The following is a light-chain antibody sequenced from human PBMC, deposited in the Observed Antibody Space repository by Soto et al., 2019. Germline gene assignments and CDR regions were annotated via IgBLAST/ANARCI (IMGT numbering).Light chain of an antibody. V-gene: IGLV1-40*01. J-gene: IGLJ1*01. CDR3: QSYDTSLSGARV. CDR2: GST. CDR1: SSNIGAGYD. Sequence: QSVLTQPPSVSGAPGQRVTISCTGGSSNIGAGYDVNWYQQFPGTVPRLLIYGSTNRPSGVPDRFSGSKSGTSASLAITGLQAEDEARYHCQSYDTSLSGARVFGTGTKVTVL.